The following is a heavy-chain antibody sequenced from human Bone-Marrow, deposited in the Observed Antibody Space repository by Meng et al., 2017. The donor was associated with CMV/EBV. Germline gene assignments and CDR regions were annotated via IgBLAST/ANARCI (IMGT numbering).Heavy chain of an antibody. J-gene: IGHJ3*02. Sequence: GESLKISCAASGFTFSSYSMNWVRQAPGKGLEWVSSISSSSSYIYYADSVKGRCTLSRDNSKNTLYLQMNSLRAEDTALYYCARDASYHVSSGYWEGAFDIWGQGTMVTVSS. V-gene: IGHV3-21*01. CDR2: ISSSSSYI. CDR3: ARDASYHVSSGYWEGAFDI. CDR1: GFTFSSYS. D-gene: IGHD3-22*01.